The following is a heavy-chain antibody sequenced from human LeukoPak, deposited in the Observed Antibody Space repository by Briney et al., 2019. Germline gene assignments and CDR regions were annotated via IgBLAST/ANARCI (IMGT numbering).Heavy chain of an antibody. CDR2: IYYSGST. V-gene: IGHV4-39*01. CDR1: GASISSSGYH. Sequence: PSETLSSTGTVSGASISSSGYHWGWIRQPPGKRGWWIGSIYYSGSTYYNPSLKSRVTISVVTSKNQFSLQLSSVTAAGTAVYYCARGVAVVTATHSYFVYGGQGSLVTVSS. D-gene: IGHD2-2*01. CDR3: ARGVAVVTATHSYFVY. J-gene: IGHJ4*02.